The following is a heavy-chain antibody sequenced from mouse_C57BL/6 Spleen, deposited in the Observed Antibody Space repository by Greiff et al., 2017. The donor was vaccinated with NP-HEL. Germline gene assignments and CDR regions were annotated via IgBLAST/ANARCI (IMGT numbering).Heavy chain of an antibody. CDR3: AIYRTMVAPYYFDY. CDR1: GYTFTSYW. V-gene: IGHV1-72*01. Sequence: QVQLQQPGAELVKPGASVKLSCKASGYTFTSYWMHWVKQRPGRGLEWIGRIAPSSGGTKYNEKFKSKATLTVDKPSSTAYMQLSSLTSDDSAVYYCAIYRTMVAPYYFDYWGQGTTLTVSS. D-gene: IGHD2-1*01. CDR2: IAPSSGGT. J-gene: IGHJ2*01.